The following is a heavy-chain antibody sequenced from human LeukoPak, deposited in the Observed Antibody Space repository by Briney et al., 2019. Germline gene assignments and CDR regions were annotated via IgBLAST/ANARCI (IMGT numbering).Heavy chain of an antibody. Sequence: PGGSLRLSGAASGFTVSSNYMSWVRQAPGKGLEWVSVIYSGRSTYYADSVKGRFTISRDNSKNTLYLQMNSLRVEDTAVYYCARDGFSSSWGLAYWGQGTLVTVSS. D-gene: IGHD6-13*01. V-gene: IGHV3-53*01. CDR3: ARDGFSSSWGLAY. J-gene: IGHJ4*02. CDR1: GFTVSSNY. CDR2: IYSGRST.